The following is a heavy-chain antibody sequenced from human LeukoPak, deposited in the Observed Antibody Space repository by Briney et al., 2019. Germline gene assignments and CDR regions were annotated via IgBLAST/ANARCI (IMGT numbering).Heavy chain of an antibody. Sequence: GGSLRLSCAASGFTFSSYAMSWVRQAPGKGLEWVSAISGSGGSTYYADSVKGRFTISRDNSKNTLYLQMNSLRAEDTAVYYCAKGASYDYVWGSYRPDQYYFDYWGQGTLVTVSS. V-gene: IGHV3-23*01. D-gene: IGHD3-16*02. CDR3: AKGASYDYVWGSYRPDQYYFDY. CDR1: GFTFSSYA. CDR2: ISGSGGST. J-gene: IGHJ4*02.